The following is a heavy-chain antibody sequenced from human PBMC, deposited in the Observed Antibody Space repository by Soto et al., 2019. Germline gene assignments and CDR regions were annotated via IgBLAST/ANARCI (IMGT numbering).Heavy chain of an antibody. CDR3: ANQDTAMVDAFDI. CDR1: GFTFSSYW. D-gene: IGHD5-18*01. J-gene: IGHJ3*02. V-gene: IGHV3-7*03. Sequence: GGSLRLSCAASGFTFSSYWMSWVRQAPGKGLEGVANIKQDGSEKYYVDSVKGRFTISRDNAKNSLYLQINSLRAEDTAVYYCANQDTAMVDAFDIWGQGTMVTVSS. CDR2: IKQDGSEK.